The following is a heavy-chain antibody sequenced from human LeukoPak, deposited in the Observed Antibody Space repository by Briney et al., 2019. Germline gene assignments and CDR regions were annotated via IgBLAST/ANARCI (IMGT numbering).Heavy chain of an antibody. CDR1: GFTFSSYG. CDR3: AKLPTADTAMVT. V-gene: IGHV3-30*18. J-gene: IGHJ5*02. D-gene: IGHD5-18*01. Sequence: GGSLRLSCAASGFTFSSYGMHWVRQAPGKGLEWVAVIPYDGSNKYYADSVKGRFTISRDNSKNTLYLQMNSLRAEDTAVYYCAKLPTADTAMVTWGQGTLVTVSS. CDR2: IPYDGSNK.